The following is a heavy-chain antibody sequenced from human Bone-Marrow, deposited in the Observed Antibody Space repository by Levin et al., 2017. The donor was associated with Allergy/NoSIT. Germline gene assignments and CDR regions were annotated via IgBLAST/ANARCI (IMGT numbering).Heavy chain of an antibody. CDR3: ARAFRRGRLEWLPIPDWFDP. V-gene: IGHV4-59*01. CDR2: IYYSGST. D-gene: IGHD3-3*01. Sequence: SETLSLTCTVSGGSISSYYWSWIRQPPGKGLEWIGYIYYSGSTNYNPSLKSRVTISVDTSKNQFSLKLSSVTAADTAVYYCARAFRRGRLEWLPIPDWFDPWGQGTLVTVSS. CDR1: GGSISSYY. J-gene: IGHJ5*02.